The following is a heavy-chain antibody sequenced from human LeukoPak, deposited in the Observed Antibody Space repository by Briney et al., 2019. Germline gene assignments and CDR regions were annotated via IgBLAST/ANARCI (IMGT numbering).Heavy chain of an antibody. V-gene: IGHV3-74*01. D-gene: IGHD3-10*01. CDR3: ARVFEDFSFRREFFDY. Sequence: GGSLRLSCAASGFTFSSYWMHWVRQAPGKGLVWVSRINSDGSSTSYADSVKGRFTISRDNAKNTPYLQMNSLRAGDTAVYYCARVFEDFSFRREFFDYWGQGTLVTVSS. CDR1: GFTFSSYW. CDR2: INSDGSST. J-gene: IGHJ4*02.